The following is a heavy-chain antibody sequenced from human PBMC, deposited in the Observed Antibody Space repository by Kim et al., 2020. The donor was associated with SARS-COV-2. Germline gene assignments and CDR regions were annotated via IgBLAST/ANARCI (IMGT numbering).Heavy chain of an antibody. V-gene: IGHV4-31*03. CDR2: IYYSGST. CDR3: ARGGYYDSSGYYRDAFDI. D-gene: IGHD3-22*01. CDR1: GGSISSGGYY. J-gene: IGHJ3*02. Sequence: SETLSLTCTVSGGSISSGGYYWSWIRQHPGKGLEWIGYIYYSGSTYYNPSLKSRVTISVDTSKNQFSLKLSSVTAADTAVYYCARGGYYDSSGYYRDAFDIWGQGTMVTVSS.